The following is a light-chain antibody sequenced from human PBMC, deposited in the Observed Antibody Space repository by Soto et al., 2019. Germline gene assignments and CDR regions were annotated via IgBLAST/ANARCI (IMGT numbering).Light chain of an antibody. CDR2: AAS. CDR1: QSISSY. J-gene: IGKJ1*01. CDR3: QQSYSTPRT. V-gene: IGKV1-39*01. Sequence: DIQMTQSPSSLSASVGDRVTITCRASQSISSYLNWYKQKQGKAPKXXSYAASSLQSGVPSRFSGSGSGTDFTLTISSLKPEDFETYYCQQSYSTPRTFGQGTKVDIK.